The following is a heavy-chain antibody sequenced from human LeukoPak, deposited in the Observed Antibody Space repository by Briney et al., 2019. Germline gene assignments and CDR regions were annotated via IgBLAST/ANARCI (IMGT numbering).Heavy chain of an antibody. Sequence: PGGSLRLSCAASGFTFSRYSMNWVRQAPGEGLEWVSSISSSSSYIYYADSVKGRFTISRDNAKNSLYLQMNSLRAEDTAVYYCARRRVGAANWFDPWGQGTLVTVSS. CDR2: ISSSSSYI. CDR1: GFTFSRYS. CDR3: ARRRVGAANWFDP. J-gene: IGHJ5*02. V-gene: IGHV3-21*01. D-gene: IGHD1-26*01.